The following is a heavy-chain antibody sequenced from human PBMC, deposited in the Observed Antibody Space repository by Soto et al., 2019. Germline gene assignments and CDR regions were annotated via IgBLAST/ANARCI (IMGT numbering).Heavy chain of an antibody. J-gene: IGHJ4*02. Sequence: EVQLVESGGGLVKPGGSLRLSCAASGFTFSSYSMNWVRQAPGKGLGWVSSISSSSSYIYYADSVKGRFTISRDNAKNSLYLQMNSLRAEDTAVYYCARDSRSITIFGVVITIDYWGQGTLVTVSS. CDR2: ISSSSSYI. CDR1: GFTFSSYS. CDR3: ARDSRSITIFGVVITIDY. V-gene: IGHV3-21*01. D-gene: IGHD3-3*01.